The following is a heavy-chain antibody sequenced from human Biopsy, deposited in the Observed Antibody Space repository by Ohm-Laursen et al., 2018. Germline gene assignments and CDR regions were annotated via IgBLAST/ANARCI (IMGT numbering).Heavy chain of an antibody. CDR3: ARGMRSSGWPYFDS. V-gene: IGHV4-61*01. CDR1: GGSVSSGSYY. Sequence: SQTLSLTCTVSGGSVSSGSYYWSWIRQPPGKGLEWIGYIYYSGSTNYNPSLESRVTMSVDMPKNQFSLKLSSVTAADTAIYYCARGMRSSGWPYFDSWGQGTLVTVSS. D-gene: IGHD6-19*01. CDR2: IYYSGST. J-gene: IGHJ4*02.